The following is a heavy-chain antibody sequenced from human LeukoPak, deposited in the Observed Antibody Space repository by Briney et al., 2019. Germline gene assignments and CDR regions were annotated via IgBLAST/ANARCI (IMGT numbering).Heavy chain of an antibody. CDR3: ARRDYYDSSGTFDY. CDR2: ISAYNGNT. V-gene: IGHV1-18*01. J-gene: IGHJ4*02. D-gene: IGHD3-22*01. Sequence: GSSVKVSCKASGGTFSSYAISWVRQAPGQGLEWMGWISAYNGNTNYAQKLQGRVTMTTDTSTSTAYMELRSLRSDDTAVYYCARRDYYDSSGTFDYWGQGTLVTVSS. CDR1: GGTFSSYA.